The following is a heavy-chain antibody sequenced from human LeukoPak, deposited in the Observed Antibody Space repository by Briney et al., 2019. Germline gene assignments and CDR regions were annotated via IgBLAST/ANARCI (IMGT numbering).Heavy chain of an antibody. J-gene: IGHJ4*02. CDR3: AKHLSSSWNFDY. D-gene: IGHD6-13*01. Sequence: SETLSLTCTVSGGSISSHYWTWIRQPPGKGLEWIGYIYSSGITNYNPSLTSRLTISVDTSSNQFSLDLRSMTAADTAVYYCAKHLSSSWNFDYWGRGTLVTVSS. V-gene: IGHV4-59*08. CDR2: IYSSGIT. CDR1: GGSISSHY.